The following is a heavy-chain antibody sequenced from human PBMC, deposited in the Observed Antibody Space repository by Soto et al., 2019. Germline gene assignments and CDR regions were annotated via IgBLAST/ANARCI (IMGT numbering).Heavy chain of an antibody. V-gene: IGHV3-30-3*01. D-gene: IGHD3-3*01. CDR3: ARDHDPMSLRVIDY. J-gene: IGHJ4*02. Sequence: GGSLRLSCAASGFTFSSYAMHWVRQAPGKGLEWVAVISYDGSNKYYADSVKGRFTISRDNSKNTLYLQMNSLRAEDTAVYYCARDHDPMSLRVIDYWGQGTLVTVSS. CDR1: GFTFSSYA. CDR2: ISYDGSNK.